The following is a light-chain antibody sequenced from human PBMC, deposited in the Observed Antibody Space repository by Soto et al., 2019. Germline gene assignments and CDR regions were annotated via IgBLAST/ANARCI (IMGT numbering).Light chain of an antibody. CDR2: GAS. J-gene: IGKJ5*01. Sequence: DIQMTQSPSSLSASVGDIFTITCRASQTISNYLNWYQQKPGKAPSLLIYGASNLQRGVPSRFSGRGSGTEFTLTISSLQPEDFATYYCQQSYSTPFTFGQGTRLEIK. V-gene: IGKV1-39*01. CDR1: QTISNY. CDR3: QQSYSTPFT.